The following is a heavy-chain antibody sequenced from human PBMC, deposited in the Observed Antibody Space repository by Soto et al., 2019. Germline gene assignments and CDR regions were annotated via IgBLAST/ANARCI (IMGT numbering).Heavy chain of an antibody. CDR3: ARDSGVSKGRLSGRGMDV. D-gene: IGHD7-27*01. CDR2: TSYRCKWYN. Sequence: SKTRSLHCAVSGEGVSRHSAAWNWIRPSPSRGLEWLGRTSYRCKWYNDYAVSVKSRITINPDTSKNQFSLQPNSMTPEDTAVYYCARDSGVSKGRLSGRGMDVWGQGTTVTVSS. J-gene: IGHJ6*02. CDR1: GEGVSRHSAA. V-gene: IGHV6-1*01.